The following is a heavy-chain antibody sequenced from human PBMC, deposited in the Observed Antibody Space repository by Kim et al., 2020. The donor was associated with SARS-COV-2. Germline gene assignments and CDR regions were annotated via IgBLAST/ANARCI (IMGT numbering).Heavy chain of an antibody. D-gene: IGHD4-17*01. V-gene: IGHV3-73*01. Sequence: LSLTCAASGFTFSGSAMHWVRQASGKGLEWVGRIRSKANSYATAYAASVKGRFTISRDDSKNTAYLQMNSLKTEDTAVYYCTSYGDYYYYGMDVWGQGTTVTVSS. CDR2: IRSKANSYAT. J-gene: IGHJ6*02. CDR3: TSYGDYYYYGMDV. CDR1: GFTFSGSA.